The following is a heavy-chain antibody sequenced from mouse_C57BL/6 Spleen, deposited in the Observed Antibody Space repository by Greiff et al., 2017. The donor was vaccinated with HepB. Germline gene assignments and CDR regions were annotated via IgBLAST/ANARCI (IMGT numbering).Heavy chain of an antibody. J-gene: IGHJ4*01. Sequence: ESGPGLVKPSQSLSLTCSVTGYSITSGYYWNWIRQFPGNKLEWMGYISYDGSNNYNPSLKNRISITRDTSKNQFFLKLNSVTTEDTATYYCAIYYGSSPYYAMDYWGQGTSVTVSS. D-gene: IGHD1-1*01. CDR2: ISYDGSN. CDR1: GYSITSGYY. CDR3: AIYYGSSPYYAMDY. V-gene: IGHV3-6*01.